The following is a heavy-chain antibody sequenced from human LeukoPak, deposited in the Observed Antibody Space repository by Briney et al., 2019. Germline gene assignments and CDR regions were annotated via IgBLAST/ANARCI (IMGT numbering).Heavy chain of an antibody. CDR2: ISYDGSNK. V-gene: IGHV3-30*18. CDR3: AKETDYDFWSRGYGMDV. Sequence: GGSLRLSCAASGFTFSSYGMHWVRQAPGKGLEWVAVISYDGSNKYYADSVKGRFTISRDNSKNTLYLQMNSLRAEDTAVYYCAKETDYDFWSRGYGMDVWGQGTTVTVSS. J-gene: IGHJ6*02. D-gene: IGHD3-3*01. CDR1: GFTFSSYG.